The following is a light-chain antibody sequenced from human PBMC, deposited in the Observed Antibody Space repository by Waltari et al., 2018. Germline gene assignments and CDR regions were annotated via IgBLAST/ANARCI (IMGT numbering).Light chain of an antibody. Sequence: QSALTQPPSASGSPGQSVTISCTGTSSDVGGYNYVSWSQQTPGKAPKLMIYEVSKRHSGVPDRFSGSKAGTTASLTVSGLQAEDEADYYGSSYAGSNNLVFGGGTKLTVL. CDR3: SSYAGSNNLV. J-gene: IGLJ2*01. CDR2: EVS. V-gene: IGLV2-8*01. CDR1: SSDVGGYNY.